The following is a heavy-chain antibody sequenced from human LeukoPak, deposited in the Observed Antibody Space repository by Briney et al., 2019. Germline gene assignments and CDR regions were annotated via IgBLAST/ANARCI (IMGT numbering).Heavy chain of an antibody. CDR3: ASSMEWELPDAFDI. CDR1: GGSISSGGYY. D-gene: IGHD1-26*01. CDR2: IYYSGST. J-gene: IGHJ3*02. V-gene: IGHV4-31*03. Sequence: PSQTLSLTCTVSGGSISSGGYYWSWIRQHPGKGLEWIGYIYYSGSTYYNPSLKSRVTISVDTSKNQFSLKLSSVTAADTVVYYCASSMEWELPDAFDIWGQGTMVTVSS.